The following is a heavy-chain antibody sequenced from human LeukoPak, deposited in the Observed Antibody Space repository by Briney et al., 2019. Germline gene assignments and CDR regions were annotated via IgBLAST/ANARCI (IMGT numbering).Heavy chain of an antibody. J-gene: IGHJ4*02. CDR2: ISYDGSNK. Sequence: GGSLRLSCAASGFTFSSYAMHWVRQAPGKGLEWVAVISYDGSNKYYADSVKGRFTISRDNAENSLYLQMNSLRAGDTALYYCASLDTALLRGGYWGQGTLVTVSS. CDR1: GFTFSSYA. CDR3: ASLDTALLRGGY. V-gene: IGHV3-30-3*01. D-gene: IGHD5-18*01.